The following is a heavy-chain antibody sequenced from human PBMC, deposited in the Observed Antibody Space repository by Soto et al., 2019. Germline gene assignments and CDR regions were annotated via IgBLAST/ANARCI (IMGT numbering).Heavy chain of an antibody. D-gene: IGHD3-3*01. V-gene: IGHV3-9*01. Sequence: ESGGGPVQPGRSMRLSCAGSGFIFDDFAIHWVRQAPGKGLEWVSGISWNSDSIGYADSVKGRFTISRDNAKNSLYLQMNSLRVEDTALYYCTKVGGLYDFWSGPLHFDLWGQGTLVTVSS. CDR3: TKVGGLYDFWSGPLHFDL. CDR1: GFIFDDFA. J-gene: IGHJ4*02. CDR2: ISWNSDSI.